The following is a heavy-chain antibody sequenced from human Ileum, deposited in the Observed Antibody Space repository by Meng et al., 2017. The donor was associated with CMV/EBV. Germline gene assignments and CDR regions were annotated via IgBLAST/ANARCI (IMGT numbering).Heavy chain of an antibody. Sequence: SCKASGFTFIDYYLPWVRLAPGRGLEWMGWIDLNSGVTNYPRKFQGRVTMTRDTSITTAYMDLFGLTSDDTALYFCARDPPRTTTFDYWGQGTLVTVSS. V-gene: IGHV1-2*02. J-gene: IGHJ4*02. CDR2: IDLNSGVT. D-gene: IGHD1-1*01. CDR1: GFTFIDYY. CDR3: ARDPPRTTTFDY.